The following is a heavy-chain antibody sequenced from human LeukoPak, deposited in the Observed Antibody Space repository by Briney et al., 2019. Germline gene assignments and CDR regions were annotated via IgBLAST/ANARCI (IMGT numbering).Heavy chain of an antibody. J-gene: IGHJ4*02. CDR3: ARDLRYYDSSGYYAWYFDY. CDR1: GFTVSSNY. V-gene: IGHV3-53*01. D-gene: IGHD3-22*01. CDR2: IYSGGST. Sequence: PGGSLRLSCAASGFTVSSNYMSWVRQAPGEGLEWVSVIYSGGSTYYADSVKGRFTISRDNSKNTLYLQMNSLRAEDTAVYYCARDLRYYDSSGYYAWYFDYWGQGTLVTVSS.